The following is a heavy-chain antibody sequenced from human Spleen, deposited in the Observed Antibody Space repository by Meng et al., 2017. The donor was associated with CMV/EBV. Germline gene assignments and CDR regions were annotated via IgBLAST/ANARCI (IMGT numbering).Heavy chain of an antibody. CDR1: GGTFSSHG. D-gene: IGHD1-1*01. J-gene: IGHJ4*02. CDR3: ATVARDNG. CDR2: IIPILGTA. Sequence: SVKVSCKASGGTFSSHGISWVRQAPGQGLEWVGGIIPILGTANYAQKFQGRVTMTEDTSTDTAYMELSSLRSEDTAVYYCATVARDNGWGQGTLVTVSS. V-gene: IGHV1-69*10.